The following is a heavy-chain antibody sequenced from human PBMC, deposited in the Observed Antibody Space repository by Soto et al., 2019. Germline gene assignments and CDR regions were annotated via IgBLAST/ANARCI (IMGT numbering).Heavy chain of an antibody. CDR1: GYTFTRYT. CDR2: INPDNGNT. V-gene: IGHV1-3*01. CDR3: ARGIATGQLDP. Sequence: ASVKVSCKASGYTFTRYTMNWVRQAPGQRLEWMGWINPDNGNTKSSQKFQDRVIITRDTSASTAYMDLSSLRSEDTAVYYCARGIATGQLDPWGQGTPVTVSS. J-gene: IGHJ5*02. D-gene: IGHD2-15*01.